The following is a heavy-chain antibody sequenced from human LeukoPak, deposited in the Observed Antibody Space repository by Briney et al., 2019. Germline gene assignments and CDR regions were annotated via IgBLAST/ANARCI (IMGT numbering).Heavy chain of an antibody. D-gene: IGHD6-6*01. CDR3: ARVSITGSSSLQFDY. Sequence: SETLSLTCTVSGGSISSYYWSWIRQPPGKGLEWIGYIYYSGSTYYNPSLKSRVTISVDTSKNQFSLKLSSVTAADTAVYYCARVSITGSSSLQFDYWGQGTLVTVSS. CDR2: IYYSGST. J-gene: IGHJ4*02. V-gene: IGHV4-59*12. CDR1: GGSISSYY.